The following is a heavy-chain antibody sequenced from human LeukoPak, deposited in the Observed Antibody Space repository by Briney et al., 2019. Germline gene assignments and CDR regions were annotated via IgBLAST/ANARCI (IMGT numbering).Heavy chain of an antibody. V-gene: IGHV4-30-4*08. J-gene: IGHJ6*03. D-gene: IGHD2-2*01. CDR1: GGSISSGDYY. CDR2: IYYSGST. CDR3: ARRGVVPAASRRCMDV. Sequence: PSQTLSLTCTVSGGSISSGDYYWSWIRQPPGKGLEWIGYIYYSGSTYYNPSLKSRVTISVDTSKNQFSLKLSSVTAADTAVYYCARRGVVPAASRRCMDVWGKGTTVTVSS.